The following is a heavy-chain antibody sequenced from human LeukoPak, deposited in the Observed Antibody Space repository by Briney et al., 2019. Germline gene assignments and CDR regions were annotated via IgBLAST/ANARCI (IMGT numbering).Heavy chain of an antibody. Sequence: PGGSLRLSCAASGFTFSSYGMHWVRQAPGKGLEWVAVIPYDGSNKYYADSVKGRFTISRDNSKNTLYLQMNSLRAEDTAVYYCAKTPYDYVWGSYRPIDYWGQGTLVTVSS. V-gene: IGHV3-30*18. J-gene: IGHJ4*02. CDR1: GFTFSSYG. D-gene: IGHD3-16*02. CDR3: AKTPYDYVWGSYRPIDY. CDR2: IPYDGSNK.